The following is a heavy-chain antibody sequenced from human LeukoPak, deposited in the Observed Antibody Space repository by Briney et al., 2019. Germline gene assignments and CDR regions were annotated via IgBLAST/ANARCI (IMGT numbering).Heavy chain of an antibody. V-gene: IGHV3-33*06. D-gene: IGHD5-18*01. CDR3: AKDRDTAMEIDY. Sequence: GGSLRLSCAASGFSFSSYGMHWVRQAPGKGREWVAVIWYDGSKEYYADSVKGRFTISRDNSKNTLYLQMNSLRAEDTAVYYWAKDRDTAMEIDYWGPGTLVTVSS. CDR1: GFSFSSYG. J-gene: IGHJ4*02. CDR2: IWYDGSKE.